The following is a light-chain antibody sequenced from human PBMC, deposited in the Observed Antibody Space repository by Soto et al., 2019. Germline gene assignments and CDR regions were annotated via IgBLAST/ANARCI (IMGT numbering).Light chain of an antibody. CDR2: GAS. Sequence: IVLTQSPGTLSLSPGERATLSCRASQSVSNNYLAWYQQKPGQAPRLLISGASSRATGIPDRFTGSGSGTDFTLTISSLQPEDFATYYCLQDYNYPKTFGQGTKVDIK. V-gene: IGKV3-20*01. CDR3: LQDYNYPKT. J-gene: IGKJ1*01. CDR1: QSVSNNY.